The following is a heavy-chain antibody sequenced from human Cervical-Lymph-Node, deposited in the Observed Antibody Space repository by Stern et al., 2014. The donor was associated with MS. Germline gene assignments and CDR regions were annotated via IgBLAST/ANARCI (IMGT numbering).Heavy chain of an antibody. J-gene: IGHJ4*02. CDR2: INPSGDTT. D-gene: IGHD2-21*02. V-gene: IGHV1-46*03. Sequence: QMQLVQSGAEVKKPGASVKVSCRASGYTFTRHYMHWVRQAPGQGLEWMGIINPSGDTTSYAPKFQGRVTMTRDTSTSTVYMELSSLRSDDTAVYYCCRDGGGVTPTAVFDNWGQGTLVTVSS. CDR1: GYTFTRHY. CDR3: CRDGGGVTPTAVFDN.